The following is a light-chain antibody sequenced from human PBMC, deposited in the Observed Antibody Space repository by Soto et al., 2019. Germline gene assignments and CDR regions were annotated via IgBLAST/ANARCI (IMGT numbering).Light chain of an antibody. V-gene: IGKV1-5*03. J-gene: IGKJ1*01. Sequence: DIQMTQSPSTLSASVGDRVTITCRASQSISRWLDWYQRKPGKAPNLLHYKARSLGSGGPSRFSGNGSGTEVTLTVSSLQPDDFATYFCQQYKSYSTFGQGTKVEIK. CDR2: KAR. CDR3: QQYKSYST. CDR1: QSISRW.